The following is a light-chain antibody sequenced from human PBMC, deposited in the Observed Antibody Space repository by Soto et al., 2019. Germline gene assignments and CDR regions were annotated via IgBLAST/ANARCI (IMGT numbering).Light chain of an antibody. V-gene: IGLV2-23*01. CDR2: EGS. J-gene: IGLJ1*01. Sequence: QSVLTQPASVSGSLGQSTTISRIGSSDNIGSYNLVSWYQQKPGKAPKIIIFEGSKRPSGVSNRFSGSRSGNTASLTISGLQAEDEADYYCCSFAGTGTQYVFGTGTKVTVL. CDR1: SDNIGSYNL. CDR3: CSFAGTGTQYV.